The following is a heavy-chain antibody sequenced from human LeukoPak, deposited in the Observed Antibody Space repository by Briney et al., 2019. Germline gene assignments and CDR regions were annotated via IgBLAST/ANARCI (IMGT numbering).Heavy chain of an antibody. D-gene: IGHD3-3*01. V-gene: IGHV3-15*01. Sequence: GGSLRLSCVASGFTFTNAWMTWVRQAPGKGLEWVGRIKSKADGGTTDYVASVKGRFIISRNDSKDTMYLQMNSLKIEDTGVYYCTTGKDFWGGYQDFWGQGILVSVSS. CDR1: GFTFTNAW. J-gene: IGHJ4*02. CDR2: IKSKADGGTT. CDR3: TTGKDFWGGYQDF.